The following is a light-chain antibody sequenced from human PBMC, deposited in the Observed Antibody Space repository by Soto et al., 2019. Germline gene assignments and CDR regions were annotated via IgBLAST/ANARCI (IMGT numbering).Light chain of an antibody. J-gene: IGLJ2*01. CDR1: NIGSKS. Sequence: SYELTQPPSVSVAPGKTAKITCGGTNIGSKSVHWYEQKPGQAPVLVIYYDSARPSGIPERLSGSNSGNTASLSIGRVEAGDEADYYCQVWDSSSDHVVFGGGTKLTVL. CDR3: QVWDSSSDHVV. CDR2: YDS. V-gene: IGLV3-21*04.